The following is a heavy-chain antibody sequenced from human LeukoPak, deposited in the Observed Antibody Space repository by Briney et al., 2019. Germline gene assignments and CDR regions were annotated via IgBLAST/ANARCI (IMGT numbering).Heavy chain of an antibody. V-gene: IGHV4-30-4*01. Sequence: PSQTLSLTCTVSGGSISSGDYYWSWIRQPPGKGLEWIGYIYYSGSTHYNPSLKSRVTISVDTSKNQFSLKLSSVTAADTAVYYCARVPYYYDSSGYNIDDAFDIWGQGTMVTVSS. CDR2: IYYSGST. CDR1: GGSISSGDYY. D-gene: IGHD3-22*01. J-gene: IGHJ3*02. CDR3: ARVPYYYDSSGYNIDDAFDI.